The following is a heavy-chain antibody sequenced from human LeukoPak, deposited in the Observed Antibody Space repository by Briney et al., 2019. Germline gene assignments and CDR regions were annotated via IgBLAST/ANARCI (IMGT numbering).Heavy chain of an antibody. CDR1: GGSISSYY. CDR2: IYYSGST. CDR3: ARGIAARPLDY. Sequence: PSETLSLTCTVSGGSISSYYWSWIRQPPGKGLEWIGYIYYSGSTNYNPPLKSRVTISVDTSKNQFSLKLSSVTAADTAVYYCARGIAARPLDYWGQGTLVTVSS. D-gene: IGHD6-6*01. V-gene: IGHV4-59*01. J-gene: IGHJ4*02.